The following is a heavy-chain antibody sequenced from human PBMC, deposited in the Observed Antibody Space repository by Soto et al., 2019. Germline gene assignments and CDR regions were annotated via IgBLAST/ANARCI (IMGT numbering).Heavy chain of an antibody. CDR2: ISIANKYI. J-gene: IGHJ5*02. Sequence: EEELVESGGGLVKHGGSLRLSCVASGMAFSDYNMNWVRQAPGKGLEWVACISIANKYIYYADSVKGRFTISRDDSQNSVYLDMAILSTDDTATYYGARDTSEGAERNWFDPWGQGTLVIVSS. CDR1: GMAFSDYN. CDR3: ARDTSEGAERNWFDP. V-gene: IGHV3-21*02. D-gene: IGHD1-1*01.